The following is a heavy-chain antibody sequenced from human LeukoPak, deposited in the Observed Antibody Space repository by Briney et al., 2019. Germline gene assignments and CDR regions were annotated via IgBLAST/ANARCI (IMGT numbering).Heavy chain of an antibody. CDR2: IYYSGST. Sequence: SETLSLTCTVSGGSISSGGYYWSWIRQPPGKGLEWIGYIYYSGSTNYNPSLKSRVTISVDTSKNQFSLKLSSVTAADTAVYYCARDDSYGYDYWGQGTLVTVPS. D-gene: IGHD5-18*01. CDR1: GGSISSGGYY. J-gene: IGHJ4*02. CDR3: ARDDSYGYDY. V-gene: IGHV4-61*08.